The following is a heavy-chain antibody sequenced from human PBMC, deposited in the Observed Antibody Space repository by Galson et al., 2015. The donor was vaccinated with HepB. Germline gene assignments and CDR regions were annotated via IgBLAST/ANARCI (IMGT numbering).Heavy chain of an antibody. J-gene: IGHJ5*02. Sequence: SVKVSCKASGYTFTSYGISWVRQAPGQGLEWMGWISAYNGNTNYAQKLQGRVTMTTDTSTSTAYMELRSLRSDDTAVYYCARVGHCTNGVCYTHEYNWFDPWGQGTLVTVSS. CDR1: GYTFTSYG. CDR3: ARVGHCTNGVCYTHEYNWFDP. D-gene: IGHD2-8*01. CDR2: ISAYNGNT. V-gene: IGHV1-18*01.